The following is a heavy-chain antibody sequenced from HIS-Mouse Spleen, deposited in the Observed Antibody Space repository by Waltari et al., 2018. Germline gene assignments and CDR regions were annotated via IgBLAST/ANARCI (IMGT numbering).Heavy chain of an antibody. CDR2: IYYSGST. V-gene: IGHV4-39*07. J-gene: IGHJ6*02. Sequence: QLQLQESGPGLVKPSETLSLTCTVSGGSISSSSYYWGWIRQPPGMGLEWIGSIYYSGSTYYNPSLKSRVTISVDTSKNQFSLKLSSVTAADTAVYYCARRSMTTVTYYYYYGMDVWGQGTTVTVSS. CDR3: ARRSMTTVTYYYYYGMDV. CDR1: GGSISSSSYY. D-gene: IGHD4-17*01.